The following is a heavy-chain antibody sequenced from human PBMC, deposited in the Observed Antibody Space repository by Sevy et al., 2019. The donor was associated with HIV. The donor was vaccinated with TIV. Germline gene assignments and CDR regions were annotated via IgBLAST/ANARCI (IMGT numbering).Heavy chain of an antibody. J-gene: IGHJ5*02. CDR1: GDSVSSNSAA. V-gene: IGHV6-1*01. CDR3: ARDILHYCSGGSCYLYNWFDP. Sequence: KQSQTLSLTCAISGDSVSSNSAAWNWIRQSPSRGLEWLGRTYYRSKWYNDYAVSVKSRITINPDTSRNQFSLQLNSVTPEDTAVYYCARDILHYCSGGSCYLYNWFDPWGQGTLVTVSS. D-gene: IGHD2-15*01. CDR2: TYYRSKWYN.